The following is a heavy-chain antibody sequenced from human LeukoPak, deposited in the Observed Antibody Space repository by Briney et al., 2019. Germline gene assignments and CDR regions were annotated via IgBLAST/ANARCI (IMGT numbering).Heavy chain of an antibody. D-gene: IGHD6-19*01. CDR3: ARVQRGSKQWLVLRRLEYYFDC. CDR1: GFTFSDYY. V-gene: IGHV3-11*01. Sequence: GGSLRLSCAASGFTFSDYYMSWIRQAPGKGLEWVSYISSSGSTIYYADSVKGRFTISRDNAKNSLYLQMNSLRAEDTAVYYCARVQRGSKQWLVLRRLEYYFDCWGQGTLVTVS. J-gene: IGHJ4*02. CDR2: ISSSGSTI.